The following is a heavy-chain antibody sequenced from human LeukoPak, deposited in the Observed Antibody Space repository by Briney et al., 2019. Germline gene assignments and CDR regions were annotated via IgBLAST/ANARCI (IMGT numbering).Heavy chain of an antibody. Sequence: GGSLRLSCAASGFPFSTYWMSWVRQAPGKGLEWVANINQDGTEKYYVDSVKGRFTISRDYAKNSLYLQMNSLRAEDTAVYYCARGPLYYDSSVNDAFDIWGQGTMVTVSS. CDR1: GFPFSTYW. CDR3: ARGPLYYDSSVNDAFDI. CDR2: INQDGTEK. D-gene: IGHD3-22*01. J-gene: IGHJ3*02. V-gene: IGHV3-7*01.